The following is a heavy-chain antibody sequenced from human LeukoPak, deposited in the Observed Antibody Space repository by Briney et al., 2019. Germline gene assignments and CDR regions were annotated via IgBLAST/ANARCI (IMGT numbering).Heavy chain of an antibody. CDR2: IYHSGST. CDR1: SGSIGSYY. CDR3: ARDLTSSGANTDWFDP. Sequence: SETLSLTCTVSSGSIGSYYWNWIRQPPGKGLEWIGSIYHSGSTYYNPSLKSRVTISVDTSKNQFSLKLSSVTAADTAVYYCARDLTSSGANTDWFDPWGQGTLVTVSS. D-gene: IGHD6-19*01. J-gene: IGHJ5*02. V-gene: IGHV4-38-2*02.